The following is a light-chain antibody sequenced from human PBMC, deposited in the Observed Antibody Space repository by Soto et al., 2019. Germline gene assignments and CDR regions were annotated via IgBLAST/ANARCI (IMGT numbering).Light chain of an antibody. CDR2: LNSDGSH. J-gene: IGLJ3*02. CDR1: RGHSSYA. CDR3: QTWGTGIRV. V-gene: IGLV4-69*01. Sequence: QSVLTQSPSASASLGASVKLTCTLSRGHSSYAIAWHQQQPEKGPRYLMNLNSDGSHTKGDGIPDRFSGSSSGAERYLTISSLQSEDEADYYCQTWGTGIRVFGGGTQLTVL.